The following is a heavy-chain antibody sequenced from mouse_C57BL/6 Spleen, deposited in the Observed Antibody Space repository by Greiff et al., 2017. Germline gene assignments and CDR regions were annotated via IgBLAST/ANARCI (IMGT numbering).Heavy chain of an antibody. Sequence: VQLQQPGAELVRPGSSVKLSCKASGYTFTSYWMHWVKQRPIQGLEWIGNIDPSDSETHYTQKFKDKATLTVDKSSSTAYMQLSSLTSEDSAVXYCARGTVVGRAMDYWGQGTSVTVSS. D-gene: IGHD1-1*01. CDR3: ARGTVVGRAMDY. CDR2: IDPSDSET. V-gene: IGHV1-52*01. CDR1: GYTFTSYW. J-gene: IGHJ4*01.